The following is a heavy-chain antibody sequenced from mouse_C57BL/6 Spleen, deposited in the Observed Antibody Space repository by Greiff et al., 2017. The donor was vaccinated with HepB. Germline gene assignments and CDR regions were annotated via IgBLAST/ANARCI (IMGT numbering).Heavy chain of an antibody. J-gene: IGHJ1*03. V-gene: IGHV1-15*01. CDR1: GYSFPDYV. CDR3: TRSTYWYFDV. CDR2: LYPDTGGT. Sequence: VPLVASGAVLVTPGASVSLSCLASGYSFPDYVMHWVLLTPVLGLAWIGALYPDTGGTTYNQKFKGTAILTADKSSSTAYMELRSLTSEDSAVYYCTRSTYWYFDVWGTGTTVTVSS.